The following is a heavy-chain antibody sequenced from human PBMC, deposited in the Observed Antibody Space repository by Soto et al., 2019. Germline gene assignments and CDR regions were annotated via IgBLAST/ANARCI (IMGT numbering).Heavy chain of an antibody. J-gene: IGHJ2*01. CDR3: AAGGATAVAPFWYFEL. D-gene: IGHD2-21*02. V-gene: IGHV4-30-2*01. Sequence: QLQLQESGSGLIKASETLSLTCTVSGGSITSSGYSWCWVQQPPGKGPEWIGDIFWSGNSHHKPSLMRRVISSIERSRNQFSLKLRSGTAADTATYFCAAGGATAVAPFWYFELGGRGTLVTVSS. CDR2: IFWSGNS. CDR1: GGSITSSGYS.